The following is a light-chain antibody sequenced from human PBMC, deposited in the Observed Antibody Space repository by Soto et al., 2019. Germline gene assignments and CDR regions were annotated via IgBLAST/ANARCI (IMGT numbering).Light chain of an antibody. J-gene: IGKJ1*01. Sequence: EIVLTQSPGTLSLSPGQRATLSCRASQSFSRTYLAWFQQKPGQPPRRLIYGTSSRATAIPDRFSRGGSATDFSLTISRLEPDDFAVDYCAQYGSSPPWTFGQGTKVEVK. CDR2: GTS. CDR1: QSFSRTY. V-gene: IGKV3-20*01. CDR3: AQYGSSPPWT.